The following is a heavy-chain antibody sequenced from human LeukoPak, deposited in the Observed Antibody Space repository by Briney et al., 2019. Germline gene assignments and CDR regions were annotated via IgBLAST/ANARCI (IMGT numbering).Heavy chain of an antibody. CDR3: ARVGEQLAPVDY. D-gene: IGHD6-13*01. J-gene: IGHJ4*02. Sequence: SETLSLTCTVSGGSISSSSYYWGWIRQPPGKGLEWIGSIYYSGSTYYNPSLKSRVTISVDTSKNQLSLKLSSVTAADTAVYYCARVGEQLAPVDYWGQGTLVTVSS. CDR1: GGSISSSSYY. V-gene: IGHV4-39*07. CDR2: IYYSGST.